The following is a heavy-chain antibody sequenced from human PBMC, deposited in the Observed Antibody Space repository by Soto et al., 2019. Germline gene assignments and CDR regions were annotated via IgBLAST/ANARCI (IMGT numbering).Heavy chain of an antibody. Sequence: SETLSLTCTVSGGSISSSSYYWGWIRQPPGKGLEWIGSMYYSGSTYYNPSLKSRVTISVDTSKNQFSLKLSSVTAADSAVYYCARHLTTVTVDYFDYWGQGTLVTVSS. CDR1: GGSISSSSYY. CDR2: MYYSGST. V-gene: IGHV4-39*01. D-gene: IGHD4-17*01. CDR3: ARHLTTVTVDYFDY. J-gene: IGHJ4*02.